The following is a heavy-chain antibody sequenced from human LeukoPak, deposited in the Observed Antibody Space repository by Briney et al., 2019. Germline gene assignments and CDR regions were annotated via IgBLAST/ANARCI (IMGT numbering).Heavy chain of an antibody. CDR2: INHSGST. Sequence: PSETLSLTCAVYGGSFSGYYWSWIRQPPGKGLEWIGEINHSGSTNYNPSLKSRVTISVDTSKNQFSLKLSSVTAADTAVYYCASVGYCSSTSCDGAYFDYWGQGTLVTVSP. CDR1: GGSFSGYY. J-gene: IGHJ4*02. D-gene: IGHD2-2*01. V-gene: IGHV4-34*01. CDR3: ASVGYCSSTSCDGAYFDY.